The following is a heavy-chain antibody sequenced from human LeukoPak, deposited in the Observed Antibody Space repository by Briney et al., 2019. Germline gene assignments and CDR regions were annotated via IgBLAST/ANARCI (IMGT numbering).Heavy chain of an antibody. CDR3: AGAGGSSPTLDY. V-gene: IGHV4-59*03. CDR1: GGSISSYY. J-gene: IGHJ4*02. CDR2: IYYSGST. D-gene: IGHD3-10*01. Sequence: SETLSLTCTVSGGSISSYYWSWIRQPPEKGLEWIGYIYYSGSTNYNPSLKSRVAISLDTSKNQVSLRLSSVTAADTAVYYRAGAGGSSPTLDYWGQGILVTVSS.